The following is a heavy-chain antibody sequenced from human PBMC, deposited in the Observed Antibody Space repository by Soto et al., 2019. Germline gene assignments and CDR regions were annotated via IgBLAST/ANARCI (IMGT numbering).Heavy chain of an antibody. D-gene: IGHD3-10*01. CDR2: ISWNSGSI. J-gene: IGHJ6*03. CDR3: AKDAKIFYGSGAMDV. Sequence: GGSLRLSCAASGFTFDDYAMHWVRQAPGKGLEWVSGISWNSGSIGYADSVKGRFTISRDNAKNSLYLQMNSLRAEDTALYYCAKDAKIFYGSGAMDVWGKGTTVTVSS. CDR1: GFTFDDYA. V-gene: IGHV3-9*01.